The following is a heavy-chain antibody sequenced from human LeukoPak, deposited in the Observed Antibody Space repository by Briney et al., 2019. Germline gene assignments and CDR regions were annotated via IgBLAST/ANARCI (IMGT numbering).Heavy chain of an antibody. Sequence: SETLSLTCAVYGGSFSGNYWTWIRQSPRKGLEWIGEMNHSGSANYNPSLKSRVTISVDTSKNQFSLKLSSVTAADTALYYCARGTTYYYDSSDYYILDYWGQGTLVTVSS. CDR3: ARGTTYYYDSSDYYILDY. D-gene: IGHD3-22*01. V-gene: IGHV4-34*01. CDR2: MNHSGSA. J-gene: IGHJ4*02. CDR1: GGSFSGNY.